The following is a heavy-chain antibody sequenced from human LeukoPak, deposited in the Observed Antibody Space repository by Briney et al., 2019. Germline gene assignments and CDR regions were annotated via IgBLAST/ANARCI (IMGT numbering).Heavy chain of an antibody. CDR3: ARGTLEDSSGWQTQRRHYYYYYMDV. Sequence: SQTLSLTCATSGDSVSSNSAAWNWIRQSPSRGLEWLGRTYYRSKWYNDYAVSVKSRITINPDTSKNQFSLQLNSVTPEDTAVYYCARGTLEDSSGWQTQRRHYYYYYMDVWGKGTTVTVSS. J-gene: IGHJ6*03. CDR2: TYYRSKWYN. V-gene: IGHV6-1*01. CDR1: GDSVSSNSAA. D-gene: IGHD6-19*01.